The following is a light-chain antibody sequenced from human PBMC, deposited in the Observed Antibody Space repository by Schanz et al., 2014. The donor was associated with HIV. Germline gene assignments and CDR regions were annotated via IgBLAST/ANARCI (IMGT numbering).Light chain of an antibody. Sequence: DIVMTQSPATLSVSPGERATLSCRANQSVNINLAWYQQKPGQAPRLLIYGASTRATGIPARFSGSGSGTDFTLTISRLEPEDFAVYFCQYFGNSGGTFGGGTKVEIK. J-gene: IGKJ4*01. CDR1: QSVNIN. V-gene: IGKV3-15*01. CDR3: QYFGNSGGT. CDR2: GAS.